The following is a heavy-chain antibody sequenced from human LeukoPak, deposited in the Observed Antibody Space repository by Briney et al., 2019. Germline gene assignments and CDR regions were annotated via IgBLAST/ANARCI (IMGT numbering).Heavy chain of an antibody. CDR2: ISAYNGNT. CDR1: GYTFTIYG. CDR3: ARDTPDFWSGYSLVVYP. D-gene: IGHD3-3*01. Sequence: ASGKVSSKASGYTFTIYGIRWVRQARGQGKEWMGWISAYNGNTNYAKKLQGRVTMTTDTSTSPAYLALRRLSSDATAVYYSARDTPDFWSGYSLVVYPWGQGTLVTVSS. J-gene: IGHJ5*02. V-gene: IGHV1-18*01.